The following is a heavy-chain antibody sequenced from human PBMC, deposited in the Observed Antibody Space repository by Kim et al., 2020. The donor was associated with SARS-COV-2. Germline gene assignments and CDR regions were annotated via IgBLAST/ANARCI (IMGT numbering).Heavy chain of an antibody. CDR1: GGTFSSYA. V-gene: IGHV1-69*13. CDR2: IIPIFGTA. CDR3: ARDKSDYYGSGGLREGGLDY. Sequence: ASVKVSCKASGGTFSSYAISWVRQAPGQGLEWMGGIIPIFGTANYAQKFQGRVTITADESTSTAYMELSSLRSEDTAVYYCARDKSDYYGSGGLREGGLDYWGQGTLVTVSS. J-gene: IGHJ4*02. D-gene: IGHD3-10*01.